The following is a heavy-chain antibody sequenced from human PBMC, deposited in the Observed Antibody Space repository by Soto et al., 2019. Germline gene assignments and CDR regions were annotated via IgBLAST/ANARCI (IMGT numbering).Heavy chain of an antibody. CDR3: AQSQRGLEWLLVDY. J-gene: IGHJ4*02. Sequence: QVQLVESGGGVVQPGRSLRLSCAASGFTFSSYGMHWVRQAPGKGLEWVAVISYDGSNKYYADSVKGRFTISRDNSKNTLYLQMNSLRAEDTAVDYCAQSQRGLEWLLVDYWGQGTLVTVS. V-gene: IGHV3-30*18. CDR1: GFTFSSYG. CDR2: ISYDGSNK. D-gene: IGHD3-3*01.